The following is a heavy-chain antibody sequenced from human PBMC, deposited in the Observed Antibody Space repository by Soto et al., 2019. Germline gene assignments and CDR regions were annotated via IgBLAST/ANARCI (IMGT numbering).Heavy chain of an antibody. D-gene: IGHD2-2*01. V-gene: IGHV1-18*04. J-gene: IGHJ5*02. Sequence: XSVKVSCKASGYTFTSYGIRLVRQAPGQGLEWMGWISSYNGNTNYAQKLQGRVTMTTDTSTSTAYMELRSLRSDGTAVYYCARDPGPYQHTSDPWGQGTLVTVSS. CDR3: ARDPGPYQHTSDP. CDR2: ISSYNGNT. CDR1: GYTFTSYG.